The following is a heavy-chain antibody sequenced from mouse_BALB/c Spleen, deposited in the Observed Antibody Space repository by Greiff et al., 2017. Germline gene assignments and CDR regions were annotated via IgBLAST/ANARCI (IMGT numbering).Heavy chain of an antibody. J-gene: IGHJ4*01. Sequence: EVKLQESGPSLVKPSQTLSLTCSVTGDSITSGYWNWIRKFPGNKLEYMGYISYSGSTHYNPSLKSRISITRDTSKNQYYLQLNSVTTEDTATYYGARWEVWSPYAMDYWGQGTSVTVSS. V-gene: IGHV3-8*02. D-gene: IGHD2-10*02. CDR2: ISYSGST. CDR3: ARWEVWSPYAMDY. CDR1: GDSITSGY.